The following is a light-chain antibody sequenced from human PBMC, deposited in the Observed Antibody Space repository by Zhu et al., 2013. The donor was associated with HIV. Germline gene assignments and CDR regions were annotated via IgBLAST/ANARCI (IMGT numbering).Light chain of an antibody. V-gene: IGKV3-15*01. CDR2: GAS. CDR3: QQYYEWSLLT. J-gene: IGKJ3*01. CDR1: QNISNN. Sequence: EIEMTQSPATLSVSPGERVTLSCKASQNISNNLAWYQQSPGQAPRLLLYGASTRATDVPGRFGGSGSGTEFTLTISSLQSEDFAIYYCQQYYEWSLLTFGQWDQSGSQT.